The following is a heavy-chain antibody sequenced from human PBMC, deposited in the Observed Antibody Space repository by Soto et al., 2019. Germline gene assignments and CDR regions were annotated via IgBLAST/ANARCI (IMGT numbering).Heavy chain of an antibody. V-gene: IGHV3-48*01. J-gene: IGHJ4*02. Sequence: EVQLVESGGGLVQPGGSLRLSCAASGFTFSSYSMNWVRQAPGKGLEWVSYISSSSSTIYYADSVKGRFTISRDNAKTSLYLPINSLRAEDTAVYYCARASGYSYGPLDYWGQGTLVTVSS. CDR2: ISSSSSTI. CDR1: GFTFSSYS. D-gene: IGHD5-18*01. CDR3: ARASGYSYGPLDY.